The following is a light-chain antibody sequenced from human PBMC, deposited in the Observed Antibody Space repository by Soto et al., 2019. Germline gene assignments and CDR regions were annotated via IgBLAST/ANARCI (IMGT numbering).Light chain of an antibody. CDR1: QSISGW. CDR2: DAS. CDR3: QQYVFYRGT. J-gene: IGKJ1*01. V-gene: IGKV1-5*01. Sequence: DIQMTQSPSALSASVGGRVTITCRASQSISGWLAWFQQEPGKAPKLLIYDASSLESGVPSRFSGSGSGTEFTLTITSLQPDDFATYYCQQYVFYRGTFGQGTKVDI.